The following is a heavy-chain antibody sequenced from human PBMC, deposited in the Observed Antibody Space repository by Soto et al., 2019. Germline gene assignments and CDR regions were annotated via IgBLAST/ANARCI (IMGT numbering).Heavy chain of an antibody. J-gene: IGHJ6*02. Sequence: QVQLVESGGGVVQPGRSLRLSCAASGFTFSSYGMHWVRQAPGKGLEWVAVIWHDGSNKYYADSVKGRFTISRDNSKNTLYLQMNSLRAEDTAVYYCARSISTVTTIYYYYGMDVWGQGTTVTVSS. V-gene: IGHV3-33*01. CDR1: GFTFSSYG. D-gene: IGHD4-17*01. CDR2: IWHDGSNK. CDR3: ARSISTVTTIYYYYGMDV.